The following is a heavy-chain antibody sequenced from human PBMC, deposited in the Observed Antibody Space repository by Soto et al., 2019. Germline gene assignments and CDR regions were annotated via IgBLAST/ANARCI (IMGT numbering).Heavy chain of an antibody. CDR2: IGGSGGST. CDR3: ASGPDHYGMDV. CDR1: GFTFSSYA. J-gene: IGHJ6*02. V-gene: IGHV3-23*01. Sequence: GGSLRLSCAASGFTFSSYAMSWVRQAPGKGLEWVSAIGGSGGSTHYAESVKGRFTISRDKSKNTLYLQMNSLRADDTAVYYCASGPDHYGMDVWGQGTTVNVAS.